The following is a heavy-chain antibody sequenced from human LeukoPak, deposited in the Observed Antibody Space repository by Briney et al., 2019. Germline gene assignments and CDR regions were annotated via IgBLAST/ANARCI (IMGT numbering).Heavy chain of an antibody. V-gene: IGHV1-18*01. CDR3: ARDRVGEQWLVIAFDI. CDR1: GYTFTSYG. D-gene: IGHD6-19*01. J-gene: IGHJ3*02. CDR2: ISAYNGNT. Sequence: GASVKVSCKASGYTFTSYGISWVRQAPGQGLEWMGWISAYNGNTNYAQKLQGRVTMTTDTSTSTAYMELRSLRSDDTAVYYCARDRVGEQWLVIAFDIWGQGTMVTVSP.